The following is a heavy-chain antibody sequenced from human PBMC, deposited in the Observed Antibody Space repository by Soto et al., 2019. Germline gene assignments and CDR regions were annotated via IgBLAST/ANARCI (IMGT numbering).Heavy chain of an antibody. V-gene: IGHV3-23*01. J-gene: IGHJ4*02. CDR3: AKDRVDYGDYRGLDY. CDR2: ISGSGTNR. CDR1: GFTFSSYA. D-gene: IGHD4-17*01. Sequence: EVQLLESGGGLVQPGGSLILSCAASGFTFSSYAMTCVRQAPGKGLEWVSVISGSGTNRYYADSVKGRFTISRDNSTNTLYLQMNSLRAEDTAVYYCAKDRVDYGDYRGLDYWGQGTLVNASS.